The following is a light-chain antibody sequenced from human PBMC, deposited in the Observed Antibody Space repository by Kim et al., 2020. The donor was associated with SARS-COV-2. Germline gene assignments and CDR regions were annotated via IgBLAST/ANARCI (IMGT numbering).Light chain of an antibody. Sequence: QSVLTQPPSASGTPGQRVTISCSGSSSNIGSNYVNWYQQLPGTAPKLLIYSDNKRPSGVPDRFSGSKSGTSASLAISGLQSEDEADYYCATWDDSLNGQGVFGGGTKVTVL. CDR2: SDN. CDR3: ATWDDSLNGQGV. V-gene: IGLV1-44*01. J-gene: IGLJ3*02. CDR1: SSNIGSNY.